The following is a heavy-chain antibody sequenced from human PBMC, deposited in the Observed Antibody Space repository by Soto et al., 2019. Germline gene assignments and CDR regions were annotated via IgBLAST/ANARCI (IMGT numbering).Heavy chain of an antibody. CDR3: ATLKQAPGGIDN. CDR2: INPKSGDT. V-gene: IGHV1-2*06. D-gene: IGHD2-8*02. CDR1: GYTFTAYY. J-gene: IGHJ4*02. Sequence: ASVKVSCKASGYTFTAYYIYWVRQAPGQGLEWVGRINPKSGDTDYAQRFQGRVTMTRDTSISTAYMEVSSLRSDDTAFYYCATLKQAPGGIDNWGQGTLVTVSS.